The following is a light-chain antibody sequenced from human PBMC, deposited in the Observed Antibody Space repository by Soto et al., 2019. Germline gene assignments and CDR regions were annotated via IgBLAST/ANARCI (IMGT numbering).Light chain of an antibody. CDR3: ATWDDRLTAWV. V-gene: IGLV1-36*01. CDR1: NSNIGSNA. Sequence: QSALTQSPSVSGAPRQSVNISCSGNNSNIGSNAVHWYQQLPGKAPKLLMYYNDMLPSGVSDRFSGSKSGTSASLAISGLKSEDEGDYYCATWDDRLTAWVFGGGTKLTVL. CDR2: YND. J-gene: IGLJ3*02.